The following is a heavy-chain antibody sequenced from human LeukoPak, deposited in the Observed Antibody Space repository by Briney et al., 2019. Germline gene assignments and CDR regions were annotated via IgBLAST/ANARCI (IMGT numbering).Heavy chain of an antibody. J-gene: IGHJ4*02. CDR2: ISGSGGST. V-gene: IGHV3-23*01. CDR3: AKDRVDSSGYYYAIDY. Sequence: GGSLRLSCAASGFTFSSYAMSWVRQAPGKGLEWVSAISGSGGSTYYADSVKGRFTISRDNSKNTLYLQMNSLRAEDTAVYCCAKDRVDSSGYYYAIDYWGQGTLVTVSS. CDR1: GFTFSSYA. D-gene: IGHD3-22*01.